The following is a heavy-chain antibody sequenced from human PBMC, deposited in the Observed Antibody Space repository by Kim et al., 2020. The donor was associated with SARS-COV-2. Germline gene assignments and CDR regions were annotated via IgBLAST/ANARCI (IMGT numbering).Heavy chain of an antibody. Sequence: GGSLRLSCAASGFTFTDAWVGWVRQAPGKGLEWVGRIKNKGDGETTDYATPVKGRFTIARDDSKNTLYLQMISLKTEDTAVYYCTTAGRGYCSTTSCPHYGMDVWGQGTTVTGAS. D-gene: IGHD2-2*03. CDR2: IKNKGDGETT. V-gene: IGHV3-15*01. CDR3: TTAGRGYCSTTSCPHYGMDV. J-gene: IGHJ6*02. CDR1: GFTFTDAW.